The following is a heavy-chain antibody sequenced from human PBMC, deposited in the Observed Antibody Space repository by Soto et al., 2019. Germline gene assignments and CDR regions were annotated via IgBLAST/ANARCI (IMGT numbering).Heavy chain of an antibody. CDR1: GYTFTSYD. CDR3: ARGFPYYDILTGYPENYDY. J-gene: IGHJ4*02. Sequence: GASVKVSCKASGYTFTSYDINWVRQATGQGLEWMGWMNPNSGNTGYAQKFQGRVTMTRNTSISTAYMELSSLRSEDTAVYYCARGFPYYDILTGYPENYDYWGQGTLVTVSS. V-gene: IGHV1-8*01. D-gene: IGHD3-9*01. CDR2: MNPNSGNT.